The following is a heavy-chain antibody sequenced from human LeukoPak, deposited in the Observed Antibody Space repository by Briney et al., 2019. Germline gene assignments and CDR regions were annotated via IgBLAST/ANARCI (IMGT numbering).Heavy chain of an antibody. J-gene: IGHJ4*02. Sequence: PSETLSLTCTVSGGSISSSSYYWGWIRQPPGKGLEWIGSIYYSGSTYYNPSLKSRVTISVDTSKNQFSLKLSSVTAADTAVYYCAGIDSSGYYLVYWGQGTLVTVSS. D-gene: IGHD3-22*01. CDR2: IYYSGST. CDR1: GGSISSSSYY. CDR3: AGIDSSGYYLVY. V-gene: IGHV4-39*01.